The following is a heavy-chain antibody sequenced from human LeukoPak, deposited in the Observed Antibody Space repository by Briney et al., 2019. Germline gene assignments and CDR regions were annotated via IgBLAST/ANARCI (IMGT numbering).Heavy chain of an antibody. CDR1: GYTFTSYY. CDR3: ARDRLRRVGGTTIVTYRCGLDL. V-gene: IGHV1-46*01. CDR2: INPSGGST. Sequence: ASVKVSCKASGYTFTSYYMHWVRQAPGQGLEWMGIINPSGGSTSYAQKFQGRVTMTRDTSTSTVYMELSSLRSEDTAVYYCARDRLRRVGGTTIVTYRCGLDLWPRGTRVSVFS. D-gene: IGHD1-26*01. J-gene: IGHJ6*02.